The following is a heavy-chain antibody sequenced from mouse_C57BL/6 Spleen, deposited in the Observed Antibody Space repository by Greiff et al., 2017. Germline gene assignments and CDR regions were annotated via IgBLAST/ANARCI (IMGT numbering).Heavy chain of an antibody. CDR2: IDPSDSYT. J-gene: IGHJ3*01. CDR3: ARKDYDSWFAY. Sequence: QVQLQQPGAELVKPGASVKLSCKASGYTFTSYWMQWVKQRPGQGLEWIGEIDPSDSYTNYNQKFKGKATLTVDTSSRTAYMQLSSLTSEDSAVYYCARKDYDSWFAYWGQGTLVTVSA. D-gene: IGHD2-4*01. CDR1: GYTFTSYW. V-gene: IGHV1-50*01.